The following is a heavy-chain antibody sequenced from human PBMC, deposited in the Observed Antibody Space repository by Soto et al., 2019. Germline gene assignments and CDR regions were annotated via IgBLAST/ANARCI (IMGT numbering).Heavy chain of an antibody. Sequence: QVQLQESGPGLVKPSQTLSLTCTVSGASISSGAYYWSWIRQQPGKGLEWVGYIYYTGNSYYNPSRKSRISMSIDTSNHHFSLRLSSVTAADTAVYYCAAGSGTHYSVATGFDFWGLGTLVTVSP. CDR3: AAGSGTHYSVATGFDF. CDR2: IYYTGNS. V-gene: IGHV4-31*03. D-gene: IGHD3-10*01. J-gene: IGHJ4*02. CDR1: GASISSGAYY.